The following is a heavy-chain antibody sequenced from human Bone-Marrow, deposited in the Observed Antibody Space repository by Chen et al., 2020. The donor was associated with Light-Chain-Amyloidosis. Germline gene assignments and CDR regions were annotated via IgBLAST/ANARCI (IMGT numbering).Heavy chain of an antibody. CDR3: ARRRDGYNFDY. V-gene: IGHV5-51*01. J-gene: IGHJ4*02. CDR2: IYPDDSDA. Sequence: EVQLEQSGPEVKKPGASLKISCKGSGYTFPNYWIGGVRQMPGKGLEWMGVIYPDDSDARYSPSFEGQFTISADKSITTAYLQWRSLKASDTAMYYCARRRDGYNFDYWGQGTLVTVSS. D-gene: IGHD5-12*01. CDR1: GYTFPNYW.